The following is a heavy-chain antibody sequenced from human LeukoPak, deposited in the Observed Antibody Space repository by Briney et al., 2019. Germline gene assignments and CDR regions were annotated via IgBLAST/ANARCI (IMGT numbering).Heavy chain of an antibody. CDR3: ARLPRNEMRLAWFDP. CDR1: GYTFTSYG. V-gene: IGHV1-18*01. CDR2: ISAYNGNT. J-gene: IGHJ5*02. D-gene: IGHD1-1*01. Sequence: ASVKVSRKASGYTFTSYGMSWVRQAPGQGLEWMGWISAYNGNTNYAQKLQGRVTMTTDTSTSTAYMELRSLRSDDTAVYYCARLPRNEMRLAWFDPRGEGTLVTVSS.